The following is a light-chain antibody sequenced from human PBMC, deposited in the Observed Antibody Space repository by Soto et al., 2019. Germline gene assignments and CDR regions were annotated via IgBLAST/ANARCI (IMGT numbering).Light chain of an antibody. J-gene: IGLJ1*01. CDR3: RSYTSISAYV. CDR1: SSDVGGYNF. Sequence: QSVLNQPASVSGSPGQSITISCTGNSSDVGGYNFVSWYQQHPGKAPKLMIYDVRNRPSGVSNRFSGSKSVNTASLTISGLQAEDEADYYCRSYTSISAYVFGTGTKATVL. V-gene: IGLV2-14*01. CDR2: DVR.